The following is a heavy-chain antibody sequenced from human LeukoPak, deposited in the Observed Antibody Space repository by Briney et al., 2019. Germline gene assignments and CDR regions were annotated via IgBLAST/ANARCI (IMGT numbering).Heavy chain of an antibody. CDR1: RYTFTSYD. J-gene: IGHJ5*02. Sequence: ASVKVSCKASRYTFTSYDINWVRQATGQGLEWMGWMNPNRGNTRYAQKFQGRVTMTRNTSISTAYMELSSLRSEDTAVYYCARAGRHYDSSGSSWFDPWGQGTLVTVSS. D-gene: IGHD3-22*01. CDR3: ARAGRHYDSSGSSWFDP. V-gene: IGHV1-8*01. CDR2: MNPNRGNT.